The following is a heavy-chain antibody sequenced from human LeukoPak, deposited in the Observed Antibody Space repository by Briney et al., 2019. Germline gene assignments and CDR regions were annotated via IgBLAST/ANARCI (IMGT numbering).Heavy chain of an antibody. CDR2: IYYTGST. J-gene: IGHJ6*03. Sequence: SETLSLTCTVSGGSLNDYYWTWIRQPPGKGLEWVGYIYYTGSTNYNPSLKSRVTISLDTSKNQFSLKLNSMTAADTAVYFCARDLYLGYNYGSYYYYYMDVWGKGTTVTVSS. D-gene: IGHD5-18*01. CDR1: GGSLNDYY. CDR3: ARDLYLGYNYGSYYYYYMDV. V-gene: IGHV4-59*01.